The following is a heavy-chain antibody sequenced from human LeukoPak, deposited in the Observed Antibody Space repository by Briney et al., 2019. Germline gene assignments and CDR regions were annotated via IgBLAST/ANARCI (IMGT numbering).Heavy chain of an antibody. CDR3: AKDPGYDYGDFDI. Sequence: SGGSLRLSCAVSGFTFSSYAMSWVRQAPGKGLEWVSAISGSGGSTYYADSVKGRFTISRDNSKNTLYLQMNSLRAEDTAVYYCAKDPGYDYGDFDIWGQGTMVTVSS. V-gene: IGHV3-23*01. J-gene: IGHJ3*02. CDR2: ISGSGGST. D-gene: IGHD4-17*01. CDR1: GFTFSSYA.